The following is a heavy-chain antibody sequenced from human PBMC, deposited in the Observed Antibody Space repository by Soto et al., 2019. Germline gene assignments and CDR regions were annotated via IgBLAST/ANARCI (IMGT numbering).Heavy chain of an antibody. V-gene: IGHV1-69*06. D-gene: IGHD3-3*01. CDR3: GAGGFWSGYYSYGMDV. Sequence: SGKGSNKGSGGTFSSYAISWVRQAPGQGLEWMGGIIPIFGTANYAQKFQGRVTITADKSTSTAYMELSSLRSEDTAVYYCGAGGFWSGYYSYGMDVWGQGTTVTAP. CDR1: GGTFSSYA. CDR2: IIPIFGTA. J-gene: IGHJ6*02.